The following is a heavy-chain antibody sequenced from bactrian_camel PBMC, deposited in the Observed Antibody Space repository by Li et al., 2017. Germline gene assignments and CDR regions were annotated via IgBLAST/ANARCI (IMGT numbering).Heavy chain of an antibody. V-gene: IGHV3S40*01. CDR2: VYFGGGST. CDR3: AADLVTDEPSLVEREYYY. Sequence: VQLVESGGGSVQPGGSLRLSCGASGHTYSSNCMGWFRQAPGKEREGVAFVYFGGGSTYYADSVKGRFTISQDKGKNIITLQMHSLKPEDTATYYCAADLVTDEPSLVEREYYYWGQGTQVTVS. CDR1: GHTYSSNC. D-gene: IGHD1*01. J-gene: IGHJ4*01.